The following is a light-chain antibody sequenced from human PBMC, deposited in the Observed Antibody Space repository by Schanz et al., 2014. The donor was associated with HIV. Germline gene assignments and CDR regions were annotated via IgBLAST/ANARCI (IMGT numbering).Light chain of an antibody. J-gene: IGLJ3*02. Sequence: QSVLTQPPSASGSPGQSVTISCTGTSSTVGDYNWVSWHQQHPGRAPKVIIYEVTKRPSGVPDRFSGSKSGNTASLTVSGLQADDEADYYCSSYGGGDTLLFGGGTKLTVL. CDR2: EVT. CDR1: SSTVGDYNW. V-gene: IGLV2-8*01. CDR3: SSYGGGDTLL.